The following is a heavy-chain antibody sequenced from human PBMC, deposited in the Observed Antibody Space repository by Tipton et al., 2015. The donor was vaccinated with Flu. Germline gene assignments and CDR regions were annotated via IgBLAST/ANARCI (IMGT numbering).Heavy chain of an antibody. V-gene: IGHV4-4*07. J-gene: IGHJ6*02. D-gene: IGHD6-13*01. CDR1: GGSISSYY. CDR3: ARDSQQLVLRYYYYGMDV. Sequence: TLSLTCTVSGGSISSYYWSWIRQPAGKGLVWIGRIYTSGSTNYNPSLKSRVTMSVDTSKNQFSLKLSSVTAADTAVYYCARDSQQLVLRYYYYGMDVWGQGTTVTVSS. CDR2: IYTSGST.